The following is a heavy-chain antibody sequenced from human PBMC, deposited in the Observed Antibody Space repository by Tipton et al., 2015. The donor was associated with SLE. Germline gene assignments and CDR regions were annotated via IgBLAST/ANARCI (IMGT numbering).Heavy chain of an antibody. D-gene: IGHD2-21*01. CDR2: IWYDGSKK. CDR1: GFPFSSYG. J-gene: IGHJ4*02. CDR3: ARGGPYCGGNCYSDS. Sequence: RSLRLSCEASGFPFSSYGMHWVRQAPGKGLEWVAVIWYDGSKKYSADSVKGRFTISRDNSKNTLFLEMNSLRTEDTAVYYCARGGPYCGGNCYSDSWGQGTLVTVSS. V-gene: IGHV3-33*01.